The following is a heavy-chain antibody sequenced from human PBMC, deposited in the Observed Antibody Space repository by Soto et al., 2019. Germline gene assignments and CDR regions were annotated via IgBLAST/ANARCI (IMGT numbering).Heavy chain of an antibody. V-gene: IGHV3-23*01. CDR2: ISGNGGKT. CDR1: GFNFDTYMMSRFT. CDR3: AKDRGGFAGGWEYFDY. D-gene: IGHD6-19*01. J-gene: IGHJ4*02. Sequence: EVQLLESGGGLVQPGGSLRLACAASGFNFDTYMMSRFTMSWVRQAPGKGREWVSGISGNGGKTYYAASVKGRFTISRDNSKNTLYLEMNSLSGEDTAFYYCAKDRGGFAGGWEYFDYWGQGALVTVSS.